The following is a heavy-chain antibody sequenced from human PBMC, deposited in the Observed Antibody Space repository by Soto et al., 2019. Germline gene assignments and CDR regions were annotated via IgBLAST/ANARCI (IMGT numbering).Heavy chain of an antibody. Sequence: PSETLSLTCTVSGGSISSYYWSWIRQPPGKGLEWIGYIYYSGSTNYNPSLKSRVTISVDTSKNQFSLKLSSVTAADTAVYYCAREGGSGSLYYYYYYGMDVWGQGTTVTVSS. CDR2: IYYSGST. V-gene: IGHV4-59*01. D-gene: IGHD3-10*01. CDR3: AREGGSGSLYYYYYYGMDV. CDR1: GGSISSYY. J-gene: IGHJ6*02.